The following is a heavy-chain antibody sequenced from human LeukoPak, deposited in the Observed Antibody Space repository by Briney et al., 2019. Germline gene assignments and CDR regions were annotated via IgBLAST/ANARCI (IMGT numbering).Heavy chain of an antibody. V-gene: IGHV1-46*01. CDR1: GYTVTTYV. J-gene: IGHJ6*02. D-gene: IGHD3-22*01. CDR2: IKPKGGST. Sequence: ASVRVCCKASGYTVTTYVMPSVRRAPSHEGKCWGLIKPKGGSTNYAEKCQGRVTMTRDTSTSTVYMQLRRLRSEDTAVYYCTRAGHYYDSSMDVWGQGTTFTVSS. CDR3: TRAGHYYDSSMDV.